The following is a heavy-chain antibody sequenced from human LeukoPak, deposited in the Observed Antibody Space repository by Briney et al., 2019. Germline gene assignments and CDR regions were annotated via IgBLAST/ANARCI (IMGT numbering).Heavy chain of an antibody. CDR3: AKNSLEWDLNLVYYFDD. J-gene: IGHJ4*02. Sequence: PGRSLRLSCAASGFPCSSYGMHGVRQAPGKGLEWVAVISYDGSNKYYADSVKGRFTISRDNSKNTLYLQMNSLRAEDTAVYYCAKNSLEWDLNLVYYFDDWGQGTLVTVSS. V-gene: IGHV3-30*18. D-gene: IGHD1-26*01. CDR1: GFPCSSYG. CDR2: ISYDGSNK.